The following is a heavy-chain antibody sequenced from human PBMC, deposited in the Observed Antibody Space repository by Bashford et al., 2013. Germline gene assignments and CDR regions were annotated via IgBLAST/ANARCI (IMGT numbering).Heavy chain of an antibody. J-gene: IGHJ4*02. Sequence: VASVKVSCEASGYTLTSYAIHWVRQAPGQGLEWMGWINTANGNTKYSQKFQGRVTITRDTSASTAYMELSSLRSEDTAVYYCARDHHERWELLEWGQGTLVTVSS. CDR3: ARDHHERWELLE. CDR1: GYTLTSYA. D-gene: IGHD1-26*01. CDR2: INTANGNT. V-gene: IGHV1-3*04.